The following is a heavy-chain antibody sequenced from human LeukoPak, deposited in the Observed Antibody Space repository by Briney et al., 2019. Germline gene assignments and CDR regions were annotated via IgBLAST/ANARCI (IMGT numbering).Heavy chain of an antibody. D-gene: IGHD2-15*01. CDR1: GFSFDDAW. CDR3: ARHWGYCSGGSCYRDAFDI. Sequence: GGSLRLSCAASGFSFDDAWMIWVRQAPGKGLEWVANIKQDGSEKYYVDSVKGRFTISRDNAKNSLYLQMNSLRAEDTAVYYCARHWGYCSGGSCYRDAFDIWGQGTMVTVSS. CDR2: IKQDGSEK. V-gene: IGHV3-7*01. J-gene: IGHJ3*02.